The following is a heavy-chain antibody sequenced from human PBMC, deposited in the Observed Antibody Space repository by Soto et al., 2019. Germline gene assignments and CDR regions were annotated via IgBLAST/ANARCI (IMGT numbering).Heavy chain of an antibody. D-gene: IGHD3-9*01. Sequence: GGSLRLSCAASGFTFSSYAMSWVRQAPGKGLEWVSAISGSGGSTYYADSVKGRFTISRDNSKNTLYLQMNSLRAEDTAVYYCAKGLRYFDWPRGFDYWGQGTLVTAPQ. CDR1: GFTFSSYA. J-gene: IGHJ4*02. CDR2: ISGSGGST. V-gene: IGHV3-23*01. CDR3: AKGLRYFDWPRGFDY.